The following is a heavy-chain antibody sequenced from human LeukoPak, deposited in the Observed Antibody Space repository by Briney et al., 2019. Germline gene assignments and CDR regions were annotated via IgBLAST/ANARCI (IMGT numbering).Heavy chain of an antibody. CDR3: ASLEMRLSPFDI. CDR1: GGSISSYY. Sequence: PSETLSLTCTVSGGSISSYYGSWIRQPPGKGLEWIGYIYYSGSTNYNPSLKSRVTISVDTSKNQFSLKLSSVTAADTAVYYCASLEMRLSPFDIWGQGTMVTVSS. V-gene: IGHV4-59*01. D-gene: IGHD3-16*02. J-gene: IGHJ3*02. CDR2: IYYSGST.